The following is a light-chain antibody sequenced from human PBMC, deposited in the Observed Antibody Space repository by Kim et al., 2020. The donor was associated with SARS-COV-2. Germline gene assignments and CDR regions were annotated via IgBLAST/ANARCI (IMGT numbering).Light chain of an antibody. J-gene: IGLJ1*01. CDR2: HDS. V-gene: IGLV3-1*01. Sequence: SYELTQPLSVSVSPGQTASITCSGDKLGDKYACWYQQKPGQSPVLLMYHDSKRPSGIPERFSGSNSGNTATLTISGTQAMDEADYYCQAWDSSTYVFGTG. CDR3: QAWDSSTYV. CDR1: KLGDKY.